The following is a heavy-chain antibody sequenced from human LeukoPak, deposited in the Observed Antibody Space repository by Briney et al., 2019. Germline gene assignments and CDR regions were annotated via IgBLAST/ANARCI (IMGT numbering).Heavy chain of an antibody. CDR3: ATGPDIVLMVYAPDY. J-gene: IGHJ4*02. CDR1: GFTFSSYW. Sequence: AGGSLRLSCAASGFTFSSYWMSWVRQAPGKGLEWVANIKQDGSEKHYVDSVKGRFTFSRDNAKNSLYLQMNSLRAEDTAVYYCATGPDIVLMVYAPDYWGQGTLVTVSS. CDR2: IKQDGSEK. D-gene: IGHD2-8*01. V-gene: IGHV3-7*01.